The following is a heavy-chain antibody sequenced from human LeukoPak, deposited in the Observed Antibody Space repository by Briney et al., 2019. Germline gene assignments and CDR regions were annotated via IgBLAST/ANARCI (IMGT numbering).Heavy chain of an antibody. CDR2: IRYDGSNK. D-gene: IGHD3-22*01. J-gene: IGHJ3*02. Sequence: PGGSLRLSCAASGFTFSSYGMHWVRQAPGKGLEWVAFIRYDGSNKYYADSVKGRFTISRDNAKNSLYLQMNSLRAEDTAVYYCASLPMIVVVPDAFDIWGQGTMVTVSS. CDR3: ASLPMIVVVPDAFDI. CDR1: GFTFSSYG. V-gene: IGHV3-30*02.